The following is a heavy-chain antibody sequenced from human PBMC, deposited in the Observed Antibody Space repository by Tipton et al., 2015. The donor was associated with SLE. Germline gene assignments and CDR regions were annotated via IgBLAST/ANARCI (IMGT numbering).Heavy chain of an antibody. CDR3: ARRCQYQLLR. CDR2: INHSGST. J-gene: IGHJ4*02. CDR1: GGSFSDYY. D-gene: IGHD2-2*01. V-gene: IGHV4-34*01. Sequence: TLSLTCAVYGGSFSDYYWSWIRQPPGKGLEWIGEINHSGSTNYNPSLKSRVTISVDTSKNQFSLKLSSVTAADTAVYYCARRCQYQLLRWGQGTLVTVSS.